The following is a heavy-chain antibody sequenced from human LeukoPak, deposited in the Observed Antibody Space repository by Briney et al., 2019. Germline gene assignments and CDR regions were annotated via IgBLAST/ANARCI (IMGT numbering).Heavy chain of an antibody. D-gene: IGHD4-17*01. Sequence: SVKVSCKASGGTFSSYTISWVRQAPGQGLEWMGRIIPILGIANYAQKFQGRVTITADKSTSTAYMELSSLRSEDTAVYYCARDTGDYGVYVGLWYFDLWGRGTLVTVSS. CDR3: ARDTGDYGVYVGLWYFDL. J-gene: IGHJ2*01. CDR1: GGTFSSYT. CDR2: IIPILGIA. V-gene: IGHV1-69*04.